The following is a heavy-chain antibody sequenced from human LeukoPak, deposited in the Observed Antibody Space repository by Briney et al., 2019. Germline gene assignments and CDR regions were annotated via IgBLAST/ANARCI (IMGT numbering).Heavy chain of an antibody. CDR3: ARQRSSGWDVWNWFDP. J-gene: IGHJ5*02. V-gene: IGHV4-39*01. D-gene: IGHD6-19*01. CDR2: IYYSGST. Sequence: SETLSLTCTVSGGSISSSSYYWGWIRQPPGQGLVWLGSIYYSGSTYYNPSLKSRVTMSVDTSKNQFSLKLSSVTAADTAVYYCARQRSSGWDVWNWFDPWGQGTLVTVSS. CDR1: GGSISSSSYY.